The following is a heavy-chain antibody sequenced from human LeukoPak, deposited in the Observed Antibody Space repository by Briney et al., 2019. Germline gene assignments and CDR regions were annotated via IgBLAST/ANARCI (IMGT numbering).Heavy chain of an antibody. CDR2: INAGNGNT. CDR1: GYTFTSYA. J-gene: IGHJ4*02. V-gene: IGHV1-3*01. D-gene: IGHD3-10*01. CDR3: ARQLWVWEPYFDY. Sequence: GASVKVSCKASGYTFTSYAMHWVRQAPGQRLEWMGWINAGNGNTKYSQKFQGRVTITRDTSASTAYMELSSLRSEDTAVYYCARQLWVWEPYFDYWGQGTLVTVSS.